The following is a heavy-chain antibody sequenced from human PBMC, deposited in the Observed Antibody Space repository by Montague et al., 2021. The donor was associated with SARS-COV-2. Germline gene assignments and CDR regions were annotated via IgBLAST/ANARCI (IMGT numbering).Heavy chain of an antibody. D-gene: IGHD1-26*01. CDR1: GFTFSDSY. CDR2: MSSSGHFA. V-gene: IGHV3-11*06. J-gene: IGHJ6*02. Sequence: SLRLSCAASGFTFSDSYMSWVRQAPGRGLEWIAYMSSSGHFASYADSVKGRFTISRDNARNSLYLQMNSLRAEDTAMYYCARDLWGAQSGVDVWGQGTTVTVSS. CDR3: ARDLWGAQSGVDV.